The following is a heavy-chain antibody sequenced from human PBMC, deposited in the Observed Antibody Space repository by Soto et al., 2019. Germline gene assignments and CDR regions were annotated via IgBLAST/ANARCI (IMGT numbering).Heavy chain of an antibody. CDR2: FDPEDGET. CDR3: ATGGDTLGDFDI. Sequence: QVQLVQSVAEVKKPGASVKVSCKVSGYTLTELSMHWVRQAPGKGLEWMGGFDPEDGETIYAQKFQVRVTMTEDTSTDTAYMELSSLRSEDTAVYYCATGGDTLGDFDIWGQGTMVTVSS. D-gene: IGHD3-10*01. V-gene: IGHV1-24*01. J-gene: IGHJ3*02. CDR1: GYTLTELS.